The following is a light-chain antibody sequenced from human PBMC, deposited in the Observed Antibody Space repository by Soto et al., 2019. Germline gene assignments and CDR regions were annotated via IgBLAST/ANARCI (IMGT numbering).Light chain of an antibody. CDR3: CSDSGNTIFV. Sequence: QSALTQPASASGSPGQTITISCTGTNTDVGGYKLVSWYQQHPGKVPNVVIYEGRKRPSGVSNRFSGSKSGNTASFTITGLQAEDEDYYYCCSDSGNTIFVFGGGTKVTVL. CDR1: NTDVGGYKL. J-gene: IGLJ2*01. CDR2: EGR. V-gene: IGLV2-23*03.